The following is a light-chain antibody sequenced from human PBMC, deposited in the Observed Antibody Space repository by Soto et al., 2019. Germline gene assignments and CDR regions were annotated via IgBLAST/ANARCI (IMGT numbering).Light chain of an antibody. CDR2: ASS. CDR1: QDILSW. J-gene: IGKJ3*01. CDR3: QQANSFPIT. Sequence: DIQMTQSPSSVSASVGDRVTITCRASQDILSWLAWYQQKPGEAPSLLIYASSNLQSGVPSRFSGSGSGTDFALTISSLQPEDFATYYGQQANSFPITFGPGTRLAIK. V-gene: IGKV1-12*01.